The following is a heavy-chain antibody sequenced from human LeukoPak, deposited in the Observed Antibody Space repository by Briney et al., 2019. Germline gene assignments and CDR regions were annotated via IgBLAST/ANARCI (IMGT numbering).Heavy chain of an antibody. CDR1: GFTFSSYW. D-gene: IGHD2-15*01. CDR2: IKQDGSEK. CDR3: AREAGSWGNYYYYYMDV. V-gene: IGHV3-7*01. Sequence: GGSLRLSCAASGFTFSSYWMSWVRQAPGKGLEWVANIKQDGSEKYYVDSVKGRFTISRDNAKNSLYLQMNSLRAEDTAVYYCAREAGSWGNYYYYYMDVWGKGTTVTVSS. J-gene: IGHJ6*03.